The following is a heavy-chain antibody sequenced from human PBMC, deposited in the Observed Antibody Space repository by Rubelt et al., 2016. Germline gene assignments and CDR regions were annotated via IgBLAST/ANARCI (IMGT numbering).Heavy chain of an antibody. CDR1: GGSFSGYY. V-gene: IGHV4-34*01. CDR3: ARDVGSLWDAFDI. J-gene: IGHJ3*02. CDR2: IYYSGST. D-gene: IGHD3-10*01. Sequence: QVQLQQWGAGLLKPSETLSLTCAVYGGSFSGYYWSWIRQHPGKGLEWIGYIYYSGSTYYNPSLKSRVTRSVDTSKNQFSLKLSSVTAADTAVYYCARDVGSLWDAFDIWGQGTMVTVSS.